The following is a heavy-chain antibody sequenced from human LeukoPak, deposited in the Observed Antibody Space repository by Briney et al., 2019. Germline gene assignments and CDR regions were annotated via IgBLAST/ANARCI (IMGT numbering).Heavy chain of an antibody. CDR2: ISSSGSTK. D-gene: IGHD6-19*01. CDR3: ARLSGTGWNYYDY. CDR1: TFTFSLYE. V-gene: IGHV3-48*03. J-gene: IGHJ4*02. Sequence: PGGSLRLSCAASTFTFSLYEMNWIRQAPGRGLDWISYISSSGSTKYYADSVKGRVTISRDNAKNSLYLKMNSLRAEDTAVYYCARLSGTGWNYYDYWGQGTLVAVSS.